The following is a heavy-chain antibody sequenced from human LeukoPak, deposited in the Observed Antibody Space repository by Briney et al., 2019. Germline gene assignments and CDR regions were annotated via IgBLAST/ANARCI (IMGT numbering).Heavy chain of an antibody. CDR2: IRYDGSNK. Sequence: PGGSLRLSCAASGFTFSSYGMHWVRQAPGKGLEWVAFIRYDGSNKYYADSVKGRFTIPRDNSKNTLYLQMNSLRAEDTAVYYCARVIPDGDWYYYYYYGMDVWGQGTTVTVSS. D-gene: IGHD4-17*01. CDR1: GFTFSSYG. CDR3: ARVIPDGDWYYYYYYGMDV. J-gene: IGHJ6*02. V-gene: IGHV3-30*02.